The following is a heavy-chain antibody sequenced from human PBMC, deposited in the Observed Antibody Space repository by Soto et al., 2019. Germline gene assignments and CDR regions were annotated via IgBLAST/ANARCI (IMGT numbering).Heavy chain of an antibody. CDR3: ARTYCTTTSCQAHGMDV. J-gene: IGHJ6*02. CDR2: LYYNTNT. Sequence: QVQPQESGPGLVKPSETLSLTCTVSGGSVNSGSYYWTWIRQPPGKGLEWIGYLYYNTNTNYNPSLKSRVTISVDTSKNQFSLKLSSVTAADTAVYYCARTYCTTTSCQAHGMDVWGQGTTVTVSS. V-gene: IGHV4-61*01. D-gene: IGHD2-2*01. CDR1: GGSVNSGSYY.